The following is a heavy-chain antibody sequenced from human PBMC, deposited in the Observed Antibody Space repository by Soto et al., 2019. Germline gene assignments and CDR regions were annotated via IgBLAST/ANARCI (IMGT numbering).Heavy chain of an antibody. CDR2: IRALNGNT. Sequence: QVQLVQSAAEVKKPGASVKVSCKASGNTFTNHGISWVRQAPGQGLEWMGWIRALNGNTNHAQEFQGRITMTTDTSTTTAYMKLRSLKSDDTAVYYCARDSDRDGYIYWYFDLWGRGTLVTVSS. CDR1: GNTFTNHG. V-gene: IGHV1-18*01. J-gene: IGHJ2*01. D-gene: IGHD5-12*01. CDR3: ARDSDRDGYIYWYFDL.